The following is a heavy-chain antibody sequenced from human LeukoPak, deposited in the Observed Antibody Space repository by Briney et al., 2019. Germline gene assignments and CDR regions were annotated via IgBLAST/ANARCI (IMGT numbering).Heavy chain of an antibody. V-gene: IGHV3-66*01. CDR1: GVNVSGNY. CDR2: IYTSGDT. CDR3: VRVRYSGSWFPVPNFDC. J-gene: IGHJ4*02. D-gene: IGHD1-26*01. Sequence: SGGSLRFSCAASGVNVSGNYMSWVRQAPGKGLEWASVIYTSGDTYYADSVKGRFTISRDSSKNTLYLQMNTLRTEDTAVYYCVRVRYSGSWFPVPNFDCWGQGTLVTVSS.